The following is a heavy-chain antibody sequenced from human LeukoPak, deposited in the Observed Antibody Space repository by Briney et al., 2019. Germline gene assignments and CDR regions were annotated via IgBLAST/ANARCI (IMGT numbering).Heavy chain of an antibody. V-gene: IGHV3-11*06. J-gene: IGHJ4*02. CDR2: IGGNSYYT. Sequence: GGSLRLSCAASGFIFSDYYMSWIRQTPGKGLEWVSYIGGNSYYTNYADSVKGRFTISRDNAKNTLYIQMNSLRAGDTAVYYCARSFYDILIGYYQYFDYWGQGTLVTVSS. D-gene: IGHD3-9*01. CDR3: ARSFYDILIGYYQYFDY. CDR1: GFIFSDYY.